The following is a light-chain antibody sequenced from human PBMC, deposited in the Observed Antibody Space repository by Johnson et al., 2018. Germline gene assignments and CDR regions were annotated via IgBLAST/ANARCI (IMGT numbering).Light chain of an antibody. Sequence: QSVLTQPPFVSAAPGQKVTISCSGSSSNIGNNYVSWYQQLPGTAPKLLIYENNKRPSGIPDRFSGSRSGTSANRGITGLQTGDAGDYSCVTWDSSLSAGNVFGTGTKVTVL. J-gene: IGLJ1*01. CDR3: VTWDSSLSAGNV. CDR1: SSNIGNNY. CDR2: ENN. V-gene: IGLV1-51*02.